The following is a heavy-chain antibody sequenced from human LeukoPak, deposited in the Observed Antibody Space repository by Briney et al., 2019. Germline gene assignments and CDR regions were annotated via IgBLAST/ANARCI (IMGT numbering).Heavy chain of an antibody. CDR3: ARGGGSSWYRGGGYYFDY. CDR2: INHSGST. D-gene: IGHD6-13*01. CDR1: GGSFSGYY. V-gene: IGHV4-34*01. Sequence: KTSETLSLTCAVYGGSFSGYYWSWIRQPPGKGLEWIGEINHSGSTNYNPSLKSRVTISVDTSKNQFSLKLSSVTAADTAVYYCARGGGSSWYRGGGYYFDYWGQGTLVTVSP. J-gene: IGHJ4*02.